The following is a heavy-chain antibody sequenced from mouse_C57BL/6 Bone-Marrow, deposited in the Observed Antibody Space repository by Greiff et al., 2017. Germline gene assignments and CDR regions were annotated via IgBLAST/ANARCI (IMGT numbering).Heavy chain of an antibody. J-gene: IGHJ4*01. Sequence: EVKLQQSGPELVKPGASVKISCKASGYTFTDYYMNWVKQSHGKSLEWIGDINPNNGGTSYNQKFKGKATLTVDKSSSTAYMELRSLTSEDSAVYYCAGLRPFYYAMDYWGQGTSVTVSS. CDR2: INPNNGGT. D-gene: IGHD2-4*01. CDR1: GYTFTDYY. V-gene: IGHV1-26*01. CDR3: AGLRPFYYAMDY.